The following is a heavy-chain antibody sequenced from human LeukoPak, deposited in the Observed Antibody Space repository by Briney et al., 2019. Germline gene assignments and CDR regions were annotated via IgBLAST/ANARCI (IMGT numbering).Heavy chain of an antibody. CDR3: TRRGSGTYSGGHFDY. CDR2: IYYSGTT. J-gene: IGHJ4*02. CDR1: GDSISTYY. V-gene: IGHV4-59*08. D-gene: IGHD1-26*01. Sequence: SETLSLTCTVSGDSISTYYWNWIRQPPGGGLDWIGSIYYSGTTDYNPSLKSRITMSIDTSKNQFSLKLTSVTAADTAVYYCTRRGSGTYSGGHFDYWAQGTLVTVSS.